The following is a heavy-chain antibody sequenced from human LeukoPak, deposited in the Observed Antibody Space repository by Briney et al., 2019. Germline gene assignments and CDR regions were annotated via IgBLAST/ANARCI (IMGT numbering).Heavy chain of an antibody. CDR2: THYTGSP. J-gene: IGHJ4*02. CDR3: ARLYGSGSYSLDY. Sequence: PSETLSLTCTVSGDSIRSSYWSWIRQPPGKGLEWIGYTHYTGSPNYNPSLTSRVTMSVDTSKNQFSLKLSSVTAADTAVYYCARLYGSGSYSLDYWGQGTLVTVSS. D-gene: IGHD3-10*01. V-gene: IGHV4-59*08. CDR1: GDSIRSSY.